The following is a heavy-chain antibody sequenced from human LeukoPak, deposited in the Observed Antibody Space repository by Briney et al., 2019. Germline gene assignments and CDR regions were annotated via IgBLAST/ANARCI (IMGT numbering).Heavy chain of an antibody. CDR1: GLTFSSYA. Sequence: GGSPRLSCAASGLTFSSYAMSWVRQAPGKGLDWVYAISVSGGSTYYADSVKGRFTISRDNSKNTLYLQMNSLSAEDTAVYYCAKDRIVGATTFFDYWGQGTLVTVSS. CDR2: ISVSGGST. CDR3: AKDRIVGATTFFDY. D-gene: IGHD1-26*01. J-gene: IGHJ4*02. V-gene: IGHV3-23*01.